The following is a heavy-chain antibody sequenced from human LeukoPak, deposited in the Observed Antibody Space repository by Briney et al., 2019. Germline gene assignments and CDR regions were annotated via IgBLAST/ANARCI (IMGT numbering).Heavy chain of an antibody. CDR3: ARRYFLDS. D-gene: IGHD3-9*01. J-gene: IGHJ4*02. V-gene: IGHV3-30*03. Sequence: PGGSLRLSCLASGFSFNAYGMHWVRQAPGKGLEWVAAITYDGRSAYYLDPEKGRFTISRDNSKNTLSLQMNSLRVEDTAVYYCARRYFLDSWGQGTLVTVSA. CDR2: ITYDGRSA. CDR1: GFSFNAYG.